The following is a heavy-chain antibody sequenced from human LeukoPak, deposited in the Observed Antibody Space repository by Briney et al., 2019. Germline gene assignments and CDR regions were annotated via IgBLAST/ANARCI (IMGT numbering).Heavy chain of an antibody. D-gene: IGHD6-13*01. J-gene: IGHJ4*02. V-gene: IGHV4-59*12. Sequence: SETLSLTCTVSGDSISSYYWSWIRQPPGKGLEWIGYIYHSGSTYYNPSLKSRVTISVDRSKNQFSLKLSSVTAADTAVYYCAREAARGLDYWGQGTLVTVSS. CDR3: AREAARGLDY. CDR1: GDSISSYY. CDR2: IYHSGST.